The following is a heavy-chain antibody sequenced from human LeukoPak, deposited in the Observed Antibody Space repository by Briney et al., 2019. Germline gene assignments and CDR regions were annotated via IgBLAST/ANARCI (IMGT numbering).Heavy chain of an antibody. V-gene: IGHV3-30*19. CDR2: IWYDGSNK. CDR1: GFTFSSYA. J-gene: IGHJ4*02. CDR3: ARVLNYYDSSGYYFSY. D-gene: IGHD3-22*01. Sequence: PGGSLRLSCAASGFTFSSYAMHWVRQAPGKGLEWVAVIWYDGSNKYYADSVKGRFTISRDNSKNTLYLQMNSLRAEDTAVYYCARVLNYYDSSGYYFSYWGQGTLVTVSS.